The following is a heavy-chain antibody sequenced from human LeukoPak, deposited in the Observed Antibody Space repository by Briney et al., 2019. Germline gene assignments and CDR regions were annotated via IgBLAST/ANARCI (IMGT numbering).Heavy chain of an antibody. J-gene: IGHJ3*02. CDR2: INHSGST. Sequence: PETLSLTCAVYGGSFSGYYWSWIRQPPGKGLEWIGEINHSGSTNYNPSLKSRVTISVDTSKNQFSLKLSSVTAADTAVYYCARGPGDGYNLHDAFDIWGQGTMVTVSS. CDR1: GGSFSGYY. D-gene: IGHD5-24*01. V-gene: IGHV4-34*01. CDR3: ARGPGDGYNLHDAFDI.